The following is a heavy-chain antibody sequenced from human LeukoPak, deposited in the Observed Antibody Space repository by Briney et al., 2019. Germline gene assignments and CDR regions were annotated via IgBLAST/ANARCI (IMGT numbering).Heavy chain of an antibody. CDR1: GGSISSYY. CDR3: ARAGVGYFSDTSGYYPLGYFDY. D-gene: IGHD3-22*01. CDR2: IYYSGST. V-gene: IGHV4-59*12. J-gene: IGHJ4*02. Sequence: SETLSLTCTVSGGSISSYYWSWIRQPPGKGLEWIGYIYYSGSTNYNPSLKSRVTISVDTSKNQFSLKLSSVTAADTAVYYCARAGVGYFSDTSGYYPLGYFDYWGQGALVTVSS.